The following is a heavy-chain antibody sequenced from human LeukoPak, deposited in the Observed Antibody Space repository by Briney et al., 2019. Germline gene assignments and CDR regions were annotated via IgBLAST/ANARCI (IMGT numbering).Heavy chain of an antibody. CDR1: GFSVTNNC. J-gene: IGHJ4*02. CDR2: FYVGGAT. CDR3: ARTYSSSWYEIDY. V-gene: IGHV3-53*01. D-gene: IGHD6-13*01. Sequence: PGGSLRLSCAVSGFSVTNNCMSWVRQAPGKGLEWVSVFYVGGATYYADSVKGRFTISRDNSENTLYLQMKSLRAEDTAVYYCARTYSSSWYEIDYWGQGTLVTVSS.